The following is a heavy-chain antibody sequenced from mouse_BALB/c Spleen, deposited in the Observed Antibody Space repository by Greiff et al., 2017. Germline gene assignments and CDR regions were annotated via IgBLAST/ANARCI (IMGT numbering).Heavy chain of an antibody. CDR1: GYTFTSYY. J-gene: IGHJ2*01. D-gene: IGHD1-1*01. V-gene: IGHV1S81*02. CDR2: INPSNGGT. CDR3: TREGNNYCSSFFDY. Sequence: QVQLQQPGAELVKPGASVKLSCKASGYTFTSYYMYWVKQRPGQGLEWIGGINPSNGGTNFNEKFKSKATLTVDKSSSTAYMQLSSLTSEDSAVYYCTREGNNYCSSFFDYWGQGTTLTVSS.